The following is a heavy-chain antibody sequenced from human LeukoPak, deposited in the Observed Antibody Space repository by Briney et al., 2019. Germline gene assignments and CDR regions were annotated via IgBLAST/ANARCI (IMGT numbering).Heavy chain of an antibody. Sequence: GGSLRLSCAASGFTFSSYAMNWVRQTPGKGLEWVSSIVGSGANTYHADFVKGRFTTSRDNSKNTLYLQMHSLRAEGTAVYYCARDRSYYYDSSGYYSWNWFDPWGQGTLVTVSS. CDR3: ARDRSYYYDSSGYYSWNWFDP. J-gene: IGHJ5*02. CDR2: IVGSGANT. V-gene: IGHV3-23*01. CDR1: GFTFSSYA. D-gene: IGHD3-22*01.